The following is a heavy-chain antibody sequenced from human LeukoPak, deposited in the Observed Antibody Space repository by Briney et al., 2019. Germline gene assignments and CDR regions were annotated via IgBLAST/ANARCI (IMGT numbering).Heavy chain of an antibody. V-gene: IGHV4-39*01. CDR2: LYYGEST. Sequence: PSETLSLTCTVSGDSISSSTSYWGWIRQPPGKGLEWIGNLYYGESTYYNPSLMSRVTISVDTSKNQFSLKLSSVTAADTAVYYCATYYQRFDPWGQGTLVTVSP. D-gene: IGHD2-2*01. J-gene: IGHJ5*02. CDR3: ATYYQRFDP. CDR1: GDSISSSTSY.